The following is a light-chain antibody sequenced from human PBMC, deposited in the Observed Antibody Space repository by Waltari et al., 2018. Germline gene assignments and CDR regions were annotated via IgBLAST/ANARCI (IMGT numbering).Light chain of an antibody. J-gene: IGKJ1*01. CDR1: QSVSRA. CDR3: QHYVRLPAT. V-gene: IGKV3-20*01. CDR2: GAS. Sequence: EIELTQSPGSLSSSPGDSVTLSCRASQSVSRALPWYQQKPGQAPRLLIFGASNRATGIPYRFSGSGSETDFSLTISRLEPEDFAVYYCQHYVRLPATFGRGTKVEIK.